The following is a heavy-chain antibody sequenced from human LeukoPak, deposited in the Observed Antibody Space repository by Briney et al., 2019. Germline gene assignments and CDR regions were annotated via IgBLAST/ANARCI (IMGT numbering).Heavy chain of an antibody. CDR2: INPSGGST. Sequence: ASVKVSCKASGYTSTSYYMHWVRQAPGQGLEWMGMINPSGGSTSYAQKFQGRVTMTRDTSTSTVYMELSSLRSEDTAVYYCARSTGGYSYGGYYFDYWGQGTLVTVSS. CDR1: GYTSTSYY. D-gene: IGHD5-18*01. V-gene: IGHV1-46*01. J-gene: IGHJ4*02. CDR3: ARSTGGYSYGGYYFDY.